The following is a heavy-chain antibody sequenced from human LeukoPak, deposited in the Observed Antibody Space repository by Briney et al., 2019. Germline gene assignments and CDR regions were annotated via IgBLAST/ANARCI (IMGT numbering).Heavy chain of an antibody. CDR1: GYTFTSYA. J-gene: IGHJ4*02. V-gene: IGHV1-69*06. Sequence: SVKVSCKASGYTFTSYAISWVRQAPGQGLEWMGGIIPNVGTTNYAQKFQGRVTITADKSTSTAYMELSSLRSEDTAVYYCSREECNLQYGGYDWAYYFDGWGQGTLVTAS. D-gene: IGHD5-12*01. CDR3: SREECNLQYGGYDWAYYFDG. CDR2: IIPNVGTT.